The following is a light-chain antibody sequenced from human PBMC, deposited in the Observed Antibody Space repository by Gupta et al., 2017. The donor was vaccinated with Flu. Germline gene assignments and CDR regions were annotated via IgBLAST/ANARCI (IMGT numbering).Light chain of an antibody. V-gene: IGKV1-39*01. Sequence: GDRVTITCRAGQSITNYLNWYQQKPGRAPELLIYTASTLQSGVPSRFSGSGSGTDFTLTISSLQPEDFATYYCQQSYNTPYTFGQGTKLEI. CDR1: QSITNY. J-gene: IGKJ2*01. CDR3: QQSYNTPYT. CDR2: TAS.